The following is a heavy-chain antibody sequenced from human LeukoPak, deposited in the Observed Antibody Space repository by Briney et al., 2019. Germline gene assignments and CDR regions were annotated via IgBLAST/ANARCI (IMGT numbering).Heavy chain of an antibody. Sequence: PSETLSLTCTVSGGSVSSGSYYWSWIRQPPGKGLEWIGYIYYSGTTVYNPSLKGRVTISLDTSKNQFSLRLSSVAAADTAVYYCAREVDSSYSGDWFDPWGQGTLVTVSS. V-gene: IGHV4-61*01. CDR1: GGSVSSGSYY. D-gene: IGHD6-6*01. J-gene: IGHJ5*02. CDR3: AREVDSSYSGDWFDP. CDR2: IYYSGTT.